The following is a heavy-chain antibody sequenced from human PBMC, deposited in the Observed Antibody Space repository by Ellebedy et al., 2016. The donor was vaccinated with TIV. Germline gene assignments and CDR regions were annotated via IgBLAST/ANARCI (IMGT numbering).Heavy chain of an antibody. CDR1: GFTSSSYW. CDR2: INSDGSST. D-gene: IGHD3-22*01. CDR3: ARDPIDSSGYMADAFDI. J-gene: IGHJ3*02. Sequence: GGSLRLXXAASGFTSSSYWMHWVRQAPGKGLVWVSRINSDGSSTSYADSVKGRFTISRDNAKNTLYLQMNSLRAEDTAVYYCARDPIDSSGYMADAFDIWGQGTMVTVSS. V-gene: IGHV3-74*01.